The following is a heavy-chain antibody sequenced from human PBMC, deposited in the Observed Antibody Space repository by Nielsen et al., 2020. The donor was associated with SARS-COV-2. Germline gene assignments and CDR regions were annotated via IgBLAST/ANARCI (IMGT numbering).Heavy chain of an antibody. Sequence: SETLSLTCTVSGVTISSSYWSWIRQPPGKGLEWIGYVFHNGNAKFNPSLQSRTTISVDTSENQVSLKLSSVTAADTAVYYCARAPITMIVVVNAFDIWGQGTMVTVSS. CDR3: ARAPITMIVVVNAFDI. CDR2: VFHNGNA. V-gene: IGHV4-59*12. CDR1: GVTISSSY. D-gene: IGHD3-22*01. J-gene: IGHJ3*02.